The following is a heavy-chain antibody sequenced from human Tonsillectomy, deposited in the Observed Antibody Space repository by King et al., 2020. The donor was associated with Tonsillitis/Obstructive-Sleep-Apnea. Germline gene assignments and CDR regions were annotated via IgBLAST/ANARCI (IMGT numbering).Heavy chain of an antibody. CDR2: INAGNGNT. V-gene: IGHV1-3*01. CDR1: GYTFTSYA. Sequence: QLVQSGAEVKKPGASVKVSCKASGYTFTSYAMHWVRQAPGQRLEWMGWINAGNGNTKYLQKFQGRVTITRDTSASTAYMELSSLRSEDTAVYYCARLKGRYCSSTSCSTNYYMDVWGKGTTVTVSS. J-gene: IGHJ6*03. D-gene: IGHD2-2*01. CDR3: ARLKGRYCSSTSCSTNYYMDV.